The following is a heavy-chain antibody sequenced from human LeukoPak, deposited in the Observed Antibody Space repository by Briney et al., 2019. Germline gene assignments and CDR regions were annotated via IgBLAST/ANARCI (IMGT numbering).Heavy chain of an antibody. Sequence: GGSLRLSCAASGFTFNSFLLNWVRLTPGRELEWLACISQDGSETFYMDSVRGRFTISRDNTKNSLYLQMDSLRAEDTAVYFCVRDLGHSRHYFEYWGQGALVTVSS. CDR3: VRDLGHSRHYFEY. CDR1: GFTFNSFL. J-gene: IGHJ4*02. D-gene: IGHD7-27*01. CDR2: ISQDGSET. V-gene: IGHV3-7*01.